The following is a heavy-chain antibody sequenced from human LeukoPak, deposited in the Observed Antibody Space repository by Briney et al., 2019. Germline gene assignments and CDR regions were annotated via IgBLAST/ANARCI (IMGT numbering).Heavy chain of an antibody. CDR3: ARDIGATNWFDP. D-gene: IGHD1-26*01. Sequence: GGSLRLSCAASGFTFSSYWMHWVRQAPGKGLVWVSRTNSDGSSTNYVDSVKGRFTISRDNAKNTLYLQMNSLRAEDTAVYYCARDIGATNWFDPWGQGTLVTVSS. CDR2: TNSDGSST. CDR1: GFTFSSYW. J-gene: IGHJ5*02. V-gene: IGHV3-74*01.